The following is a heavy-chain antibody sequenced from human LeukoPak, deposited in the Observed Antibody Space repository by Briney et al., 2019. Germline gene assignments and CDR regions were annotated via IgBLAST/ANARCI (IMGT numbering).Heavy chain of an antibody. Sequence: GSLRLSSAASRFTFTIYWMHCVCQTPRKRLLWVSRISTDRSSTNYADSAKSRFTISRDNAKNTLYMQMNSVRAEDTGVYYCVPLTSGWSKGFFDYWGQGTLVTVSS. CDR2: ISTDRSST. D-gene: IGHD6-19*01. J-gene: IGHJ4*02. CDR1: RFTFTIYW. CDR3: VPLTSGWSKGFFDY. V-gene: IGHV3-74*01.